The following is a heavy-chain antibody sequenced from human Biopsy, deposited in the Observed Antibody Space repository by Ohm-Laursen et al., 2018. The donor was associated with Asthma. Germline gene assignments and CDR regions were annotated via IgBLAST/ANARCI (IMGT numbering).Heavy chain of an antibody. CDR1: GGSISSISYY. CDR3: VSPPGY. Sequence: SDTLSLTWTVSGGSISSISYYWGWIRRPPGKGLEFIGTIYYSGSTYYNPSLKIQVTLSVDASKNQFSLKLTSVTAADTSVYYCVSPPGYWGQGTRVTVSS. V-gene: IGHV4-39*01. J-gene: IGHJ4*02. CDR2: IYYSGST.